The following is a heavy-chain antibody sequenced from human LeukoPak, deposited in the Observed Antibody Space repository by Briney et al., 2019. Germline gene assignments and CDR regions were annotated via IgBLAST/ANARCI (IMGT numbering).Heavy chain of an antibody. CDR3: ARHAGIAAAGDYFDY. D-gene: IGHD6-13*01. J-gene: IGHJ4*02. CDR1: GFTFSSYA. V-gene: IGHV3-23*01. CDR2: ISGSGGST. Sequence: GGSLRLSCAASGFTFSSYAMSWVRQAPGKGLEWVSAISGSGGSTYYADSVKGRFTISRDNSKNTLYLQMNSLRAEDSAVYYCARHAGIAAAGDYFDYWGQGTLVTVSS.